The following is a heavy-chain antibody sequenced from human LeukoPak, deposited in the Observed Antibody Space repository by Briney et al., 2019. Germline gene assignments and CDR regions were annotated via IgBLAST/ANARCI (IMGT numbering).Heavy chain of an antibody. J-gene: IGHJ6*02. CDR1: GYSISSGYY. CDR3: ARLLAEGYYYYGMDV. V-gene: IGHV4-38-2*02. Sequence: SETLSLTCTVSGYSISSGYYWGWIRQSPGKGLEWIGSIYHSGVTYNNPSLKSRVTISVDTSKNQFSLKLSSVTAADTAVYYCARLLAEGYYYYGMDVWGQGTTVTVSS. CDR2: IYHSGVT.